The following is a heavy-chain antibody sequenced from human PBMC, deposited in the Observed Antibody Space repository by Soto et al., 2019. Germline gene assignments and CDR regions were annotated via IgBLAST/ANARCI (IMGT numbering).Heavy chain of an antibody. CDR1: GGTFNTYA. CDR2: ISPMFGAA. V-gene: IGHV1-69*19. J-gene: IGHJ4*02. D-gene: IGHD3-10*01. CDR3: AREVQVHTPAFVY. Sequence: QVQLVQSGAEMKKPGSSVKVSCQSSGGTFNTYAMNWVRQAPGQGPEWMGDISPMFGAANYAPKFQGRVTITVDESTGTSYMQLSSLTSEDTGLYFCAREVQVHTPAFVYWGQGTLVTVSS.